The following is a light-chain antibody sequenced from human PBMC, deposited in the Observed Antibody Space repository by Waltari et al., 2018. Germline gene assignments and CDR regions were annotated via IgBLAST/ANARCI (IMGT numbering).Light chain of an antibody. Sequence: QSALTQPASVSGSPGQSLTISCTGTSSDVRAYSYVSWYQQKPGKAPQLLIYEVRDRPPGVPNRFSCSKSCYPAFLTISGLQAEDEADYYCTSYTTSRTWVFGGGTKLTVL. CDR1: SSDVRAYSY. V-gene: IGLV2-14*01. J-gene: IGLJ3*02. CDR2: EVR. CDR3: TSYTTSRTWV.